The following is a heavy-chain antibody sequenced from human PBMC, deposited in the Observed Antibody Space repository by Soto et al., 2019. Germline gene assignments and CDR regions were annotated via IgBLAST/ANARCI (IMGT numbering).Heavy chain of an antibody. CDR1: GGSISSGGYS. Sequence: PSETLSLTCAVSGGSISSGGYSWSWLRQPPGKGLEWIGYIYHSGSTYYNPSLKSRVTISVDGSKNQFSLKLSSVTAADTAVYYCARGMTTVTTLDYWGQGTLVT. D-gene: IGHD4-4*01. V-gene: IGHV4-30-2*01. J-gene: IGHJ4*02. CDR3: ARGMTTVTTLDY. CDR2: IYHSGST.